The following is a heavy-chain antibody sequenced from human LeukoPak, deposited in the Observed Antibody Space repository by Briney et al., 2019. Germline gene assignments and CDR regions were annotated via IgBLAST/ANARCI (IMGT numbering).Heavy chain of an antibody. Sequence: SETLSLTCTVSGSSISSGGYSWSWIRQPPGEGLEWIGYIYYSGSTYYNPSLKSRFTISVDTSKNQFSLKLSSVTAADTAVYYCARAGRPYYYYYYYMDVWGKGTTVTVSS. J-gene: IGHJ6*03. CDR1: GSSISSGGYS. CDR2: IYYSGST. CDR3: ARAGRPYYYYYYYMDV. V-gene: IGHV4-30-4*07.